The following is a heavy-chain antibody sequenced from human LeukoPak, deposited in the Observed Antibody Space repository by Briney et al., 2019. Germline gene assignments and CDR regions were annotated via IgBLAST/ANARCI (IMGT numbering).Heavy chain of an antibody. D-gene: IGHD3-22*01. CDR2: INDSGGT. Sequence: SETLSLTCAVYGGSFSGYYWSWIRQPPGKGLEWIGEINDSGGTNYNPSLKSRVTISVDTSKNQFSLKLSSVTAADTAVYYCARVPRCDSSSYKFVYWGQGTLVTVSS. V-gene: IGHV4-34*01. CDR3: ARVPRCDSSSYKFVY. CDR1: GGSFSGYY. J-gene: IGHJ4*02.